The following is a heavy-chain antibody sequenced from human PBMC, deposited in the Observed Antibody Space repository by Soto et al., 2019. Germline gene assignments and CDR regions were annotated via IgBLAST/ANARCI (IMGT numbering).Heavy chain of an antibody. V-gene: IGHV3-30*18. CDR3: AKDTSGPNGDIYYGLDA. CDR1: GYTFSSYA. J-gene: IGHJ6*02. Sequence: QVQLVESGGGVVQPGRSLRLSCVASGYTFSSYAVHWVRQAPGKGLEWVAVISFDENSKSYADFAKGRFTVSRDDSKNTLYLQMNSLKIEDTAVYYCAKDTSGPNGDIYYGLDARGQGTTVTVSS. D-gene: IGHD4-17*01. CDR2: ISFDENSK.